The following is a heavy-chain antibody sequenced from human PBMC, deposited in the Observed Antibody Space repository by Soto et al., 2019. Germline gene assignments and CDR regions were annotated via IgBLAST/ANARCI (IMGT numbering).Heavy chain of an antibody. D-gene: IGHD1-26*01. CDR3: ARGEQYSGRIFDY. V-gene: IGHV6-1*01. J-gene: IGHJ4*02. Sequence: QVQRQQSGPGLVKPSQTLSVTCGISGDSVSSNSAAWNWLRQSPSRGLEWLGRTYYRSKWYNDYAVSVESRLTINPDTSKNHFSLQLNFVTPEDTAVYFCARGEQYSGRIFDYWGQGTLVTVSS. CDR1: GDSVSSNSAA. CDR2: TYYRSKWYN.